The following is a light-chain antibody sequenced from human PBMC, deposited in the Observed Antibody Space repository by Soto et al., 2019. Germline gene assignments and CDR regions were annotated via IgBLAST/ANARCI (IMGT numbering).Light chain of an antibody. Sequence: QSALTQPASVSGSPGQSIAISCTGTSSDIGNYNYVSWYQHHPGKAPQLMIYDVTSRPSGVSNRFSGSKSGNTASLTISGLQAEDEADYYCGSYTSNPTLSFVFGTGTKVTVL. V-gene: IGLV2-14*03. CDR2: DVT. J-gene: IGLJ1*01. CDR1: SSDIGNYNY. CDR3: GSYTSNPTLSFV.